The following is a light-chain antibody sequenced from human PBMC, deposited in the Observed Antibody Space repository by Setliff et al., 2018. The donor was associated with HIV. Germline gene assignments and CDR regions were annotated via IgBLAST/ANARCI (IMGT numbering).Light chain of an antibody. J-gene: IGLJ1*01. CDR2: EVT. Sequence: QSALTQPASVSGSPGQSITISCTGTSSDVGSYNFVSWYQQHPGKAPKLMIYEVTKRPSGVSDRFSGSKSGNTASLTISGLQAEDEADYYCCSYADTSTFTYVFGTGTKVTVL. V-gene: IGLV2-23*02. CDR3: CSYADTSTFTYV. CDR1: SSDVGSYNF.